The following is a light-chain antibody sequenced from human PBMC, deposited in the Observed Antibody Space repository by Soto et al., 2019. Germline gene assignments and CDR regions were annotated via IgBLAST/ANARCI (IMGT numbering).Light chain of an antibody. CDR2: GAS. CDR3: QQYSTSRLT. V-gene: IGKV3-20*01. Sequence: DIVLTQSPGTLSLSPGERATLSCRASQSVTSSYLAWYQQKPGQAPRLLISGASSRATGIPDRFSGSGSGSDFTLTISRLEPEDFAVYYCQQYSTSRLTFGGGTKVEIK. J-gene: IGKJ4*01. CDR1: QSVTSSY.